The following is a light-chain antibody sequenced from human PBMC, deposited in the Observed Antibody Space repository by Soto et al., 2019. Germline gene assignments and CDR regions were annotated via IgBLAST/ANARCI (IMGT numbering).Light chain of an antibody. Sequence: QSLLTHPPSASGTPGQRLTIFCSGSSSNIGSNYVYWYQQLPGTAPKLLIYRNNQRPSGVPDRFSGSKSGTSASLAISGLRSEDEADYYCAAWDDSLSAFYVFGTGTKVTVL. CDR3: AAWDDSLSAFYV. J-gene: IGLJ1*01. CDR2: RNN. CDR1: SSNIGSNY. V-gene: IGLV1-47*01.